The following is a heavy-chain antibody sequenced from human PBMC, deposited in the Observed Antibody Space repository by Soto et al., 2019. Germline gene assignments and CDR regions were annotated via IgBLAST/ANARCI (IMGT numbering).Heavy chain of an antibody. CDR3: ARARGLNYYDSSGYSDY. V-gene: IGHV4-59*01. J-gene: IGHJ4*02. Sequence: PSETLSLTCTVSGGSISSYYWSWIRQPPGKGLEWIGYIHYSGSTNYNPSLKSRVTISVDTSKNQFSLKLTSVTAADTAVYYCARARGLNYYDSSGYSDYWGPGILVTVSS. CDR1: GGSISSYY. CDR2: IHYSGST. D-gene: IGHD3-22*01.